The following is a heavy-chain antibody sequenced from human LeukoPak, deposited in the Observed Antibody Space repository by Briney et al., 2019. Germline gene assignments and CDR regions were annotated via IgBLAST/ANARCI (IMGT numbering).Heavy chain of an antibody. CDR1: GFTFSSYS. Sequence: GGSLRLSCVVSGFTFSSYSMNWVRQAPGKGLEWVSAISSGSSHIYYADSVKGRLTIARDNAKNSLYLQMNSLRAEDTAVYYCARSWSYGLDYWSQGTLVTVSS. V-gene: IGHV3-21*01. D-gene: IGHD1-26*01. J-gene: IGHJ4*02. CDR2: ISSGSSHI. CDR3: ARSWSYGLDY.